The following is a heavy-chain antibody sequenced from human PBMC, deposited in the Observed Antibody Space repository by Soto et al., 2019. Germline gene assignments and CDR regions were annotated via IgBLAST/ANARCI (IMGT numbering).Heavy chain of an antibody. D-gene: IGHD2-8*01. CDR3: AKESARAVMVYASHLDY. J-gene: IGHJ4*02. Sequence: EVQLLESGGGLVQPGGSLRLSCAASGFTFSSYAMSWVRQAPGKGLEWVSAISGSGGGTYYADSVKGRFTISRDNSKNTLYLQMNSLRAEDTAVYYCAKESARAVMVYASHLDYWGQGTLVTVSS. V-gene: IGHV3-23*01. CDR1: GFTFSSYA. CDR2: ISGSGGGT.